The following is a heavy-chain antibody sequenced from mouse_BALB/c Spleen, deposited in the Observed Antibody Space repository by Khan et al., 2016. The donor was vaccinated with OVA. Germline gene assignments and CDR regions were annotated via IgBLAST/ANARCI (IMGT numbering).Heavy chain of an antibody. J-gene: IGHJ4*01. CDR3: AKWGTANYYAMDY. D-gene: IGHD1-2*01. V-gene: IGHV2-3*01. Sequence: VQLVESGPGLVAPSQSLSITCTVSGFSLTSYGVNWVRQPPGKGLEWLGVIWGDGSTNYHSTLMSRLSISKDNSQSQVFLKLSSLQTDETATYYCAKWGTANYYAMDYWGQGTSVTVSS. CDR1: GFSLTSYG. CDR2: IWGDGST.